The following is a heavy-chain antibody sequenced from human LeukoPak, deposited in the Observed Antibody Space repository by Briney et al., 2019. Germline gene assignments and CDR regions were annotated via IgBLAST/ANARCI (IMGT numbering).Heavy chain of an antibody. CDR1: GFTFSSYA. CDR2: IKQDGSAK. CDR3: ARDNGWSADF. V-gene: IGHV3-7*03. Sequence: VGSLRLSCAASGFTFSSYAMNWVRQAPGKGLEWVANIKQDGSAKTYVDSVKGRFTFSRDNAKNSLFLQMNSLRAEDTAGYYCARDNGWSADFWGQGTLVTVSS. D-gene: IGHD2-15*01. J-gene: IGHJ4*02.